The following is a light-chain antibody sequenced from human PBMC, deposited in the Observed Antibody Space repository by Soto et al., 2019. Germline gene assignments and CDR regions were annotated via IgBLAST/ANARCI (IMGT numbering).Light chain of an antibody. CDR3: QQYGSSPVGT. V-gene: IGKV3-20*01. CDR2: GAS. CDR1: QSVSSSY. J-gene: IGKJ2*02. Sequence: EIVLTQSPGPLSLSPGERATLSCRASQSVSSSYLAWYQQKPGQAPRLLIYGASSRATGIPDRFSGSGSGTDFNLTIIRLEPEDFAVYYCQQYGSSPVGTFGQGTKLEIK.